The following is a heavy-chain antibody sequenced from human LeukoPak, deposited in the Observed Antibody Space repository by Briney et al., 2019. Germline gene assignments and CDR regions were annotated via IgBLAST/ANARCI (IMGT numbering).Heavy chain of an antibody. D-gene: IGHD6-13*01. CDR2: ISYDGSNK. CDR1: GFTFSSYG. V-gene: IGHV3-30*03. Sequence: GGSLRLSCAASGFTFSSYGMHWVRQAPGKGLEWVAVISYDGSNKYYADSVKGRFTISRDNSKNTLYLQMNSLRDEDTAVYYCARDFIATGGSGSIYNWFDPWGQGTLVTVSS. CDR3: ARDFIATGGSGSIYNWFDP. J-gene: IGHJ5*02.